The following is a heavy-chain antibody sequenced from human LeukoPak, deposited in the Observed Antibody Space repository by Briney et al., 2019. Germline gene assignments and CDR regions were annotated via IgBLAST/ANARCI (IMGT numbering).Heavy chain of an antibody. D-gene: IGHD3-16*02. CDR2: ISSGSSTI. CDR3: ARVIGGSYYYGMDV. Sequence: PGGSLRLSCAASGFTFGSYTMNWVRQAPGKGLEWVSDISSGSSTIQYADSVKGRFTISRDNAKNSLYLQMSSLRDEDTAVYYCARVIGGSYYYGMDVWGQGTTVTVSS. CDR1: GFTFGSYT. J-gene: IGHJ6*02. V-gene: IGHV3-48*02.